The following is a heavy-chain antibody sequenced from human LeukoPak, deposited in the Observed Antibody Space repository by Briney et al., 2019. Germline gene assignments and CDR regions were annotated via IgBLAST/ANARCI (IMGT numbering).Heavy chain of an antibody. V-gene: IGHV3-30*18. D-gene: IGHD3-22*01. J-gene: IGHJ4*02. CDR1: GFTFSSYG. CDR3: AKDEAWSYDSSGSHYELFDY. Sequence: PGGSLRLSCAASGFTFSSYGMHWVRQAPGKGLEWVAVISYDGSNKYYADSVKGRFTISRDNSKNTLYLQMNSLRAEDTAVYYCAKDEAWSYDSSGSHYELFDYWGQGTLVTVSS. CDR2: ISYDGSNK.